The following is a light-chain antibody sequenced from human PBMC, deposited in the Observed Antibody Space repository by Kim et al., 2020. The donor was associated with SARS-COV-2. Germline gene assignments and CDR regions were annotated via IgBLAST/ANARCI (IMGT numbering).Light chain of an antibody. CDR2: QDS. CDR3: QAWDSTTMV. CDR1: NLGDKY. V-gene: IGLV3-1*01. J-gene: IGLJ2*01. Sequence: SYELTQPPSVSVSPGQTASITCSGDNLGDKYACWYQQKPGQSPVVVIYQDSKRPSGIPERFSGSNSGNTATLTISGTQAMDEADYYCQAWDSTTMVFGGGTQLTVL.